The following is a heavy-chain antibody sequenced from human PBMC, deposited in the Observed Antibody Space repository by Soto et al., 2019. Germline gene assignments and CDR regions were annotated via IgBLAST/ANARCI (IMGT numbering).Heavy chain of an antibody. D-gene: IGHD2-2*01. J-gene: IGHJ6*02. CDR1: GFTVSSNY. Sequence: GGSLRLSCAASGFTVSSNYMSWVRQAPGKGLEWVSVIYSGGSTYYADSVKGRFTISRDNSKNTLYLQMNSLRAEDTAVYYCARDVIVVVPAAKVYYYYGMDVWGQGTTVTVSS. V-gene: IGHV3-53*01. CDR2: IYSGGST. CDR3: ARDVIVVVPAAKVYYYYGMDV.